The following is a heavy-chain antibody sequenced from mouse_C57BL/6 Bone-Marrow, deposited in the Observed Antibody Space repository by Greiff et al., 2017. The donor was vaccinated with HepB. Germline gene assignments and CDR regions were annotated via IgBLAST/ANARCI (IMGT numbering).Heavy chain of an antibody. J-gene: IGHJ2*01. CDR1: GYTFTNYW. CDR3: ARWDDYDGGSYFDY. CDR2: IYPGGGYT. V-gene: IGHV1-63*01. Sequence: QVQLKESGAELVRPGTSVKMSCKASGYTFTNYWIGWAKQRPGHGLEWIGDIYPGGGYTNYNEQFKGKATLTADKSSSTAYMQFSSLTSEDSAIYYCARWDDYDGGSYFDYWGQGTTLTVSS. D-gene: IGHD2-4*01.